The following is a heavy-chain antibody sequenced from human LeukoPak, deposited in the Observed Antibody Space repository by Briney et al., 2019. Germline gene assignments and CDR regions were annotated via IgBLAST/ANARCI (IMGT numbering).Heavy chain of an antibody. J-gene: IGHJ5*02. D-gene: IGHD1-26*01. Sequence: SVKVSCKTSGGTFTSYDITWVLQAPGQGLEWMGKIIPISGTTNYAQKFQGRVTFTADESTSTAYMELSSLRSEDTALYYCARKLRLGGNWFDPWGQGTLVTVSS. CDR3: ARKLRLGGNWFDP. CDR1: GGTFTSYD. CDR2: IIPISGTT. V-gene: IGHV1-69*13.